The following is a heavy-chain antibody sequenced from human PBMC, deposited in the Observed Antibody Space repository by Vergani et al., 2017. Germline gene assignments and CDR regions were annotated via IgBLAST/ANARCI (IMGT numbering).Heavy chain of an antibody. CDR3: AKDRAITATTVPDY. J-gene: IGHJ4*02. CDR1: GFSFNNYG. Sequence: QVQLVESGGGVVQPGGSLRLSCEASGFSFNNYGIHWVRQTPGKGLEGVAFIRYDGNNQQYFHSVKGRFTISRDNSKNTVYLQMNSLRVKDTAVYYCAKDRAITATTVPDYWGQGTLVTVSS. CDR2: IRYDGNNQ. V-gene: IGHV3-30*02. D-gene: IGHD1-20*01.